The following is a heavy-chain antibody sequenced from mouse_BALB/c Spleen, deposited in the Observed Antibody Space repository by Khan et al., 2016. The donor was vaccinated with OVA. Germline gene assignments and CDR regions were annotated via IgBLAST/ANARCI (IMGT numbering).Heavy chain of an antibody. CDR3: AIAGWDVFAY. CDR1: GYTFTDYV. D-gene: IGHD4-1*01. CDR2: IYPGSDST. V-gene: IGHV1-77*01. J-gene: IGHJ3*01. Sequence: QVQLQQSGPELVKPGASVKMSCKASGYTFTDYVMNWVKQRNGQGLEWIGQIYPGSDSTYYNEQFKGKAQLTADRSSSTAYMQLSNLTSEDSAVYFCAIAGWDVFAYWGQGTLVTVSA.